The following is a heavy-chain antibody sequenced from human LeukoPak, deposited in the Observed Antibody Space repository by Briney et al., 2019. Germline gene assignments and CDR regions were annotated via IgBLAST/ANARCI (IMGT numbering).Heavy chain of an antibody. Sequence: ASVKVSCNASGYTFTSYGISWVRQAPGQGLEWMGWISAYNGNTNYAQKLQGRVTMTTDTSTSTAYMELRSLRSDDTAVYYCARDPISYYYDSSGYGRDYWGQGTLVTVSS. J-gene: IGHJ4*02. D-gene: IGHD3-22*01. CDR2: ISAYNGNT. CDR3: ARDPISYYYDSSGYGRDY. V-gene: IGHV1-18*01. CDR1: GYTFTSYG.